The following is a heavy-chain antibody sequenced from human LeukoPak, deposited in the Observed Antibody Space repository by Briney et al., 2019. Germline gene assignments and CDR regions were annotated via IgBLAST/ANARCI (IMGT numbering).Heavy chain of an antibody. Sequence: GGSLRLSCATSGFTFSSYGMHWVRQAPGKGLEWVSGINTSGGNTYYADSVKGRFTISRDNSKNTLYLQMKSLRAEDTAKYYCATSYNSPIRTYDYWGQGTLVTVSS. CDR2: INTSGGNT. CDR3: ATSYNSPIRTYDY. J-gene: IGHJ4*02. CDR1: GFTFSSYG. D-gene: IGHD1-14*01. V-gene: IGHV3-23*01.